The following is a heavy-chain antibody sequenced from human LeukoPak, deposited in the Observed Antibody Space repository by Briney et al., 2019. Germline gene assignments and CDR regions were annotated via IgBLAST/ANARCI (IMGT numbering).Heavy chain of an antibody. Sequence: ASVKVSCKASGGTFSSYAISWVRQAPGQGLEWMGRIIPIFGTANYAQKFQGRVTITTDESTSTAYMELSSLRSEDTAVYYCARGGRYFDWPYFDYWGQGTLVTFSS. V-gene: IGHV1-69*05. D-gene: IGHD3-9*01. CDR3: ARGGRYFDWPYFDY. CDR1: GGTFSSYA. J-gene: IGHJ4*02. CDR2: IIPIFGTA.